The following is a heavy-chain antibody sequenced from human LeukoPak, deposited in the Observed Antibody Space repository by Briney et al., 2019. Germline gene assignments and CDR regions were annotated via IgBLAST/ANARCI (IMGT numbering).Heavy chain of an antibody. Sequence: KCGESLKISCKASGYSFTNSWIAWVRQMPGKGLEWMGIIYPGDSDTRYSPSFQGQVTISADNSINTAYLQWSSLKASDTAMYYCARHPGAVAGSAPFYYFYMDVWGKGTTVTVSS. CDR3: ARHPGAVAGSAPFYYFYMDV. D-gene: IGHD6-19*01. CDR1: GYSFTNSW. CDR2: IYPGDSDT. V-gene: IGHV5-51*01. J-gene: IGHJ6*03.